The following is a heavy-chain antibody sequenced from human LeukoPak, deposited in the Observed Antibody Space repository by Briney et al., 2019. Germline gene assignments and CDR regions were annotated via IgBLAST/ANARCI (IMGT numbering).Heavy chain of an antibody. CDR2: ISHDGSNK. CDR1: GFTFSSYA. D-gene: IGHD1-7*01. CDR3: ARDLGNYDENDYYYYGMDV. V-gene: IGHV3-30-3*01. J-gene: IGHJ6*02. Sequence: PGGSLRLSCAASGFTFSSYAMHWVRQAPGKGLEWVTLISHDGSNKYYADSVKGRFTISRDSSKNTLYLQMNSLRAEDTAVYYCARDLGNYDENDYYYYGMDVWGQGTTVTVSS.